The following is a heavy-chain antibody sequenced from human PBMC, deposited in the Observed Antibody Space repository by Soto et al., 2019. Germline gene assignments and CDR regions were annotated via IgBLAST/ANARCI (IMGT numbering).Heavy chain of an antibody. CDR3: ARDVGTTSNWFDP. J-gene: IGHJ5*02. D-gene: IGHD1-26*01. CDR2: IYYSGST. V-gene: IGHV4-31*03. Sequence: QVQLQESGPGLVKPSQTLSLTCTVSGGSISSGGNYWSWIRQHPGKGLEWIGYIYYSGSTYYNPSLKGRXXISVDTSKNQFSLKLSSVTAADTAVYYCARDVGTTSNWFDPWGQGTLVTVSS. CDR1: GGSISSGGNY.